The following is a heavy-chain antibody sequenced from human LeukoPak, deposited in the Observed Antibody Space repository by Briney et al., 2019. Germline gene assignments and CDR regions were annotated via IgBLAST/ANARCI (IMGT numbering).Heavy chain of an antibody. J-gene: IGHJ3*02. D-gene: IGHD3-3*01. Sequence: GGSLRLSCAASGFTFNKYWLTWVRQAPGKGLEWVANINQDDSQIYYLESVEGRFTISRDNSKNTLYLQMNSLRAEDTAVYYCASAYYDFWSGYYTGDAFDIWGQGTMVTVSS. CDR3: ASAYYDFWSGYYTGDAFDI. CDR1: GFTFNKYW. V-gene: IGHV3-7*01. CDR2: INQDDSQI.